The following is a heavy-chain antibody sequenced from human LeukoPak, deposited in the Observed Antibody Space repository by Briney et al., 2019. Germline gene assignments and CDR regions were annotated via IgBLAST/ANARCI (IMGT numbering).Heavy chain of an antibody. CDR3: AKRGRIAAAGSRSYYYGMDV. J-gene: IGHJ6*02. CDR2: ISGSGGST. CDR1: GFTFSSYA. V-gene: IGHV3-23*01. Sequence: PGGSLRLSCAASGFTFSSYAMSWVRQAPGKGLEWVSAISGSGGSTYYADSVKGRFTISRDNSKNTLYLQMNSLRAEDTAVYYCAKRGRIAAAGSRSYYYGMDVWGQGTTVTVSS. D-gene: IGHD6-13*01.